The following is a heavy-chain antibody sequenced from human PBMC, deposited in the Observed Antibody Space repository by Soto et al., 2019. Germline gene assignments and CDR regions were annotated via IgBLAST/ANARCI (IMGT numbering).Heavy chain of an antibody. CDR1: GFTFSSYA. CDR2: ISGNGGST. J-gene: IGHJ4*02. Sequence: GGSLRLSCAASGFTFSSYAMSWVRQAPGKGLEWVSTISGNGGSTYYANSVKGRFTISRDNSKNTLYLQMSSLRAEDMAVYYCATTRPTSRGATFDYWGQGTLVTVSS. V-gene: IGHV3-23*01. D-gene: IGHD2-2*01. CDR3: ATTRPTSRGATFDY.